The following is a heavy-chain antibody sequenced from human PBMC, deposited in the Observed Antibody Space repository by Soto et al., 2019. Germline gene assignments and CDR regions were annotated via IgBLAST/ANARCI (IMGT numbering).Heavy chain of an antibody. CDR3: SRGDRGAFDL. CDR1: GFTFSYDW. CDR2: IHSDGSST. D-gene: IGHD1-26*01. Sequence: EVQLLESGGGLVQPGESLRLSCAASGFTFSYDWMHWVRQVPGLGLVWVSRIHSDGSSTTYADSVKGRFTISRDNARNTVYLQMNSLRAEDTAVYFCSRGDRGAFDLWGQGTVLTVS. J-gene: IGHJ3*01. V-gene: IGHV3-74*01.